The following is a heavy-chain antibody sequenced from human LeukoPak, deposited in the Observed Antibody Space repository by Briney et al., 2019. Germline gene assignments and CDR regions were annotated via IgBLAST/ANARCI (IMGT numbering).Heavy chain of an antibody. J-gene: IGHJ3*02. Sequence: GGSLRLSCAASGFTFSSYAMSWVRQAPGKGLEWVSAISGSGGSTYYADSEKGRFTISRDNSKNTLYLQMNSLRAEDTAVYYCAKGGIITMIVVAYADAFDIWGQGTMVTVSS. V-gene: IGHV3-23*01. CDR1: GFTFSSYA. CDR3: AKGGIITMIVVAYADAFDI. D-gene: IGHD3-22*01. CDR2: ISGSGGST.